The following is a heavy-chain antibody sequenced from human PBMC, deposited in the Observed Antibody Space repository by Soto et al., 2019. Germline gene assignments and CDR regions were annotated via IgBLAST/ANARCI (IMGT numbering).Heavy chain of an antibody. Sequence: PASLSPTCAVSDASISSSTWWSGVRQPPGKGLEWIVEIYHSGSTDYNPSLKSRFTISRDNAMNSVYLQMNSLRVEDTAIYYCARDHNYDSSGYGFEYWGRGTLVTVSS. V-gene: IGHV4-4*03. CDR1: DASISSSTW. CDR2: IYHSGST. CDR3: ARDHNYDSSGYGFEY. J-gene: IGHJ4*02. D-gene: IGHD3-22*01.